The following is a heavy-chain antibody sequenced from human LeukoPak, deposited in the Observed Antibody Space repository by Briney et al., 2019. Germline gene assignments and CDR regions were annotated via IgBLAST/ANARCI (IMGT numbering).Heavy chain of an antibody. CDR3: ARQSGSYWAHFDY. D-gene: IGHD1-26*01. CDR2: MYYSGST. J-gene: IGHJ4*02. CDR1: GGSISSSSYH. V-gene: IGHV4-39*01. Sequence: SETLSLTCTVSGGSISSSSYHWGWIRQPPGKGLEWIGSMYYSGSTYYNPSLKSRVTISVDTSKNQFSLKLSSVTAADTAVYYCARQSGSYWAHFDYWGQGTLVTVSS.